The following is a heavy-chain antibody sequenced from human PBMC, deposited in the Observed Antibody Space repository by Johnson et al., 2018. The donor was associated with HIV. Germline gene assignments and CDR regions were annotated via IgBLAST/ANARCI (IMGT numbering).Heavy chain of an antibody. CDR1: GFTFSSDD. D-gene: IGHD2-2*03. CDR3: AKGPEWIWSRSAFDI. J-gene: IGHJ3*02. Sequence: VQLVESGGGLVQPGGSLRLSCAASGFTFSSDDMHWDRQATGKGLEWVSAIGTAGDTYYPGSVKGRFTISRENAKNTLYLQMNSLRAEDTAVYYCAKGPEWIWSRSAFDIWGQGTMVTVSS. CDR2: IGTAGDT. V-gene: IGHV3-13*01.